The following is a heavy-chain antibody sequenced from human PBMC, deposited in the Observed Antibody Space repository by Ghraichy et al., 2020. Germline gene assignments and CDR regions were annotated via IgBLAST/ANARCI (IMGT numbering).Heavy chain of an antibody. CDR3: ARERPYYDFWSGSSYGMDV. CDR1: GFTFSSYW. Sequence: GGSLRLSCAASGFTFSSYWMSWVRQAPGKGLEWVANIKQDGSEKYYVDSVKGRFTISRDNAKNSLYLQMNSLRAEDTAVYYCARERPYYDFWSGSSYGMDVWGQGSTVTVSS. CDR2: IKQDGSEK. V-gene: IGHV3-7*01. J-gene: IGHJ6*02. D-gene: IGHD3-3*01.